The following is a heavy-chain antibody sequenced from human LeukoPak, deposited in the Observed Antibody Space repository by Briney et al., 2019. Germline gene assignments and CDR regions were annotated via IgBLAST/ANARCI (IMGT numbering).Heavy chain of an antibody. Sequence: GGSLRLSCAASGFTFSSYWMSWVRQAPGKGLEWVANIKQDGSEKYYVGSVKGRFTISRDNAKNSLYLQMNSLRAEDTAVYYCAREITGTDVYLDYWGQGTLVTVSS. CDR2: IKQDGSEK. V-gene: IGHV3-7*01. J-gene: IGHJ4*02. CDR3: AREITGTDVYLDY. CDR1: GFTFSSYW. D-gene: IGHD1-20*01.